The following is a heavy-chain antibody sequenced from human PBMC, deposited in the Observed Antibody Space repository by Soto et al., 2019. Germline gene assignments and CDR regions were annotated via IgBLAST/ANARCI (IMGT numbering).Heavy chain of an antibody. D-gene: IGHD3-10*01. V-gene: IGHV1-69*04. CDR3: ARLDPITMVRGVTAH. CDR2: IIPILGIA. CDR1: GYTFSNSG. J-gene: IGHJ4*02. Sequence: SVKVSCKASGYTFSNSGISWVRQAPGQGLEWMGRIIPILGIANYAQKFQGRVTITADKSTSTAYMELSSLRSEDTAVYYCARLDPITMVRGVTAHWGQGTLVTVSS.